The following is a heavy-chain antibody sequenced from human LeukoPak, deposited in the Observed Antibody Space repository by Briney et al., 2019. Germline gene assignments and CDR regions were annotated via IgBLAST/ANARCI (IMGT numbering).Heavy chain of an antibody. V-gene: IGHV3-23*01. D-gene: IGHD1-26*01. CDR3: TRDYRGTFDY. CDR1: GFTFSSYA. J-gene: IGHJ4*02. CDR2: ISGSGGST. Sequence: GGSLRLSCAASGFTFSSYAMSWVRQAPGKGLEWVSAISGSGGSTYYADSVKGRFTISRDNAKNSLYLQMNSLRAEDTAIYYCTRDYRGTFDYWGQGTLVTVSS.